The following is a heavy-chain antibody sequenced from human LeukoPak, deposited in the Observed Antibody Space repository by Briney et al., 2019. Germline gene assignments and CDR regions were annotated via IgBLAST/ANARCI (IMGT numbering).Heavy chain of an antibody. J-gene: IGHJ4*02. V-gene: IGHV1-69*13. CDR2: IIPIFGTA. Sequence: GASVKVSCKASGGTFSSYAISWVRQAPGQGLEWMGGIIPIFGTANYAQKFQGRVTITADESTSTAYMELSSLRSEDTAVYYCAKDLSWEPDYFDYWGQGTLVTVSS. CDR1: GGTFSSYA. D-gene: IGHD1-26*01. CDR3: AKDLSWEPDYFDY.